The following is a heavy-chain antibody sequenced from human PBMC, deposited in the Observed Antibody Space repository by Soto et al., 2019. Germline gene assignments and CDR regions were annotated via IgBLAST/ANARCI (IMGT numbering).Heavy chain of an antibody. CDR2: ISDTGDST. CDR1: GFTFKESA. Sequence: PGGSLRLSCAASGFTFKESAMNWVRQAPGKGLEWVASISDTGDSTWYAESVRGRLSISRDNSKNTLYLQMNSLRGEDTAVYYCAKGRGRGWAWSFDKWGQGPMVTV. CDR3: AKGRGRGWAWSFDK. J-gene: IGHJ4*02. D-gene: IGHD6-19*01. V-gene: IGHV3-23*01.